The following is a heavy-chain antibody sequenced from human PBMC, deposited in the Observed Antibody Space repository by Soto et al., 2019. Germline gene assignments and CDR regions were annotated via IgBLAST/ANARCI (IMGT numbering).Heavy chain of an antibody. CDR1: GGSFSGYY. CDR3: ARGDYYYGSGSYYNPFDY. CDR2: INHSGST. J-gene: IGHJ4*02. V-gene: IGHV4-34*01. D-gene: IGHD3-10*01. Sequence: QEQLQQWGAGLLKPSETLSLTCAVYGGSFSGYYWSWIRQPPGKGLEWIGEINHSGSTNYNPSLKSRVTISVDTSKNQFSLKLSSVTAADTAVYYCARGDYYYGSGSYYNPFDYWGQGTLVTVSS.